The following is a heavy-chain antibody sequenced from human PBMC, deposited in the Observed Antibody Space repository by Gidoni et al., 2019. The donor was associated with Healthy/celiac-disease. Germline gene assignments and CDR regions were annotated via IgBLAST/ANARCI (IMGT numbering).Heavy chain of an antibody. J-gene: IGHJ4*02. V-gene: IGHV3-30*18. CDR2: ISYDGSNK. D-gene: IGHD2-2*01. CDR1: GFTFTSYG. CDR3: AKAPWGVVVPAAIDY. Sequence: QVQLVESGGGVVQPGRSLRLSCAASGFTFTSYGMHWVRQAPGKGLEWVAVISYDGSNKYYADSVKGRFTISRDNSKNTLYLQMNSLRAEDTAVYYCAKAPWGVVVPAAIDYWGQGTLVTVSS.